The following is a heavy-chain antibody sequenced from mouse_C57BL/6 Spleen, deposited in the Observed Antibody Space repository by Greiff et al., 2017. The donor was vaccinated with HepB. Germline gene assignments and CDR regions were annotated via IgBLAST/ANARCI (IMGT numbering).Heavy chain of an antibody. D-gene: IGHD2-3*01. CDR2: IYPRSGNT. V-gene: IGHV1-81*01. CDR1: GYTFTSYG. Sequence: QVQLQQSGAELARPGASVKLSCKASGYTFTSYGISWVKQRTGQGLEWIGEIYPRSGNTYYNEKFKGKATLTADKSSSTAYMELRSLTSEDSAVYFCARRLYDGYYVGTYFDYWGQGTTLTVSS. J-gene: IGHJ2*01. CDR3: ARRLYDGYYVGTYFDY.